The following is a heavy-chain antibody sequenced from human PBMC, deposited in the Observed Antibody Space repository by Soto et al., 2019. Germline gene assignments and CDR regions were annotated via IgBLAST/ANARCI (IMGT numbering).Heavy chain of an antibody. J-gene: IGHJ4*02. Sequence: SVKVSCKASGYTFSSYAISWVRQAPGQGLEWMGRIIPILGIANYPQKFQGRVTITADKSTSTAYMELSSLRSEDTAVYYCARDGYCSGGSCPFDYWGQGTLVTVSS. D-gene: IGHD2-15*01. CDR3: ARDGYCSGGSCPFDY. CDR1: GYTFSSYA. V-gene: IGHV1-69*04. CDR2: IIPILGIA.